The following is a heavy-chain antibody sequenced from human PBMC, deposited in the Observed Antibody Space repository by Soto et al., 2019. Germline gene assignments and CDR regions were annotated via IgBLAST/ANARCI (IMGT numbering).Heavy chain of an antibody. Sequence: EVQVVESGGGLVQPGGSLRLSCAASGFTFSNYWMGWVRQAPGKGLDWVAIIHQDGSVQFYVDSLKGRFTISRDNARNSLFLHMNSLRAEDTAVYYCATSPVRPNDAFHIWGQGTMVTVSS. V-gene: IGHV3-7*01. CDR1: GFTFSNYW. CDR3: ATSPVRPNDAFHI. CDR2: IHQDGSVQ. J-gene: IGHJ3*02.